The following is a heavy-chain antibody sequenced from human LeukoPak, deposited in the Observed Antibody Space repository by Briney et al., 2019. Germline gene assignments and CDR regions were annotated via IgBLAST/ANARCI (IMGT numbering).Heavy chain of an antibody. J-gene: IGHJ4*02. CDR1: GYTFTGYY. Sequence: GSVTVSCKASGYTFTGYYMHWVRQAPGQGREWMGWINPNSGGTKYAQKLQGRVTMTRDTSISTAYMELSRLRSDDTAVYYCAGSLGYCTSNVCYLKYWGQGTLVTVSS. CDR2: INPNSGGT. V-gene: IGHV1-2*02. D-gene: IGHD2-8*01. CDR3: AGSLGYCTSNVCYLKY.